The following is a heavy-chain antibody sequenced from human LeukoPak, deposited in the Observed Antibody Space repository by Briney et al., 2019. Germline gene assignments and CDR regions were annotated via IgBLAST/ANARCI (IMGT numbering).Heavy chain of an antibody. Sequence: PSETLSLTCTVSGGSISSGPYYWGWIRQPPGKGLDWIGNIYYGENTYYNPSLKSRVTISIDTSKNQFYLKLSSVTAADTAVYFCARRDDSSGYHKIFDYWGPGTLVTVSS. CDR2: IYYGENT. J-gene: IGHJ4*02. CDR1: GGSISSGPYY. V-gene: IGHV4-39*01. CDR3: ARRDDSSGYHKIFDY. D-gene: IGHD3-22*01.